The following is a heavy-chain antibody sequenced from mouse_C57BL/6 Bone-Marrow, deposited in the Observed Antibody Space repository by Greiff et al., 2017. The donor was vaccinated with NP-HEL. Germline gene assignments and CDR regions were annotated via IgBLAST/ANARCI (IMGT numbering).Heavy chain of an antibody. J-gene: IGHJ4*01. D-gene: IGHD2-12*01. Sequence: VQLVESGPGLVQPSQSLSITCTVSGFSLTSYGVHWVRQSPGKGLEWLGVIWRGGSTDYNAAFMSRLSITKDNSKSQVFFKMNSLQADDTVIYYCAKKGYSNDAMDYWGQVTSVTVSS. CDR2: IWRGGST. CDR1: GFSLTSYG. V-gene: IGHV2-5*01. CDR3: AKKGYSNDAMDY.